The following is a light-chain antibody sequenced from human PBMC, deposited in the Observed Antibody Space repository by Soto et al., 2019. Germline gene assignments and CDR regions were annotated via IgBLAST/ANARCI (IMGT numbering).Light chain of an antibody. CDR1: QSASSNY. J-gene: IGKJ2*01. CDR2: GAS. Sequence: EIVLTQSPGTLSLSPGERATLSCRASQSASSNYLAWYQQKPGQAPRLLIYGASRRATGIPDRFSGSGSGTDFTLTIRRLEPEDFAVYYCQQYGSSLMYTFGQGTKLEIK. V-gene: IGKV3-20*01. CDR3: QQYGSSLMYT.